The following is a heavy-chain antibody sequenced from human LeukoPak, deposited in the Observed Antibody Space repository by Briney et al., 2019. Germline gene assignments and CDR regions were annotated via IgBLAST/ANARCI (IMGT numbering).Heavy chain of an antibody. Sequence: PSETLSLTCTVSGDSMTKNYWNWIRQPAGEGLEWIGRVYSTGGTNYNPSLKSRVTISVDNSKSQFSLKLNSVTAADTAVYYCARSIYGDYYFDYWGLGIQVTVSS. J-gene: IGHJ4*02. CDR1: GDSMTKNY. CDR2: VYSTGGT. V-gene: IGHV4-4*07. CDR3: ARSIYGDYYFDY. D-gene: IGHD4-17*01.